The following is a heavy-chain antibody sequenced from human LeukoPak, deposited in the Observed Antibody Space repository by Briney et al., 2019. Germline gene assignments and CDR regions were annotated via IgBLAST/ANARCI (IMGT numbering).Heavy chain of an antibody. CDR3: AKALVATIGLGDSAFDY. V-gene: IGHV3-23*01. Sequence: GGSLRLSCAASGFTFSSYAMSWVRQAPGKGLEWVSAICGSGGSTYYADSVKGRFTISRDNSKNTLYLQMNSLRAEDTAVYYCAKALVATIGLGDSAFDYWGQGTLVTVSS. CDR1: GFTFSSYA. J-gene: IGHJ4*02. D-gene: IGHD5-12*01. CDR2: ICGSGGST.